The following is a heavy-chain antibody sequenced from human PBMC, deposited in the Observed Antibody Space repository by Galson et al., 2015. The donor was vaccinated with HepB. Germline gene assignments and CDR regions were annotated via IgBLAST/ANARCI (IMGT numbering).Heavy chain of an antibody. CDR1: GGSISSGGYY. D-gene: IGHD2-21*02. CDR2: IYYSGST. CDR3: ENTYYNPALKSRVTISVDSSKNQFSLKLSSVTAAEAAVYCGARGPQQITTRD. J-gene: IGHJ4*02. V-gene: IGHV4-31*03. Sequence: TLSLTCTVSGGSISSGGYYWRWIPQHPGEGLAWIGSIYYSGSTYYNPSFKSRVTIYEAKTKNQFCMKLLTVTAPDTAVYYSENTYYNPALKSRVTISVDSSKNQFSLKLSSVTAAEAAVYCGARGPQQITTRDWGQGTLVTVSS.